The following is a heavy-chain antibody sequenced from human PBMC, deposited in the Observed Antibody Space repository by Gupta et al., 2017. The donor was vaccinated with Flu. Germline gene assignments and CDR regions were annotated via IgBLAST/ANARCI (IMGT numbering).Heavy chain of an antibody. D-gene: IGHD1-26*01. CDR3: ARSWEPSGNFDY. CDR1: GFTFSSYS. CDR2: ISSSSSYI. V-gene: IGHV3-21*01. J-gene: IGHJ4*02. Sequence: EVQLVESGGGLVKPGGSLGLSCAASGFTFSSYSLNWVRQAPGKGLEWVSSISSSSSYIYYADSVKGRFTISRDNAKNSQYLQMNSLRAEDTAVYYCARSWEPSGNFDYWGQGTLVTVSS.